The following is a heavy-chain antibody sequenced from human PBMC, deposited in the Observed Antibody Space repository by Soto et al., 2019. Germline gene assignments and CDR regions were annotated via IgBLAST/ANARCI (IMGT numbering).Heavy chain of an antibody. V-gene: IGHV3-48*01. CDR2: ISSTGETT. J-gene: IGHJ4*02. CDR1: GFTFSTYS. Sequence: EVQLVESGGGLVPPGGSLRLSCAASGFTFSTYSMNWVRQAPGKGLEWVSFISSTGETTYYADSVKGRLTISRDNAKNSLFLQMNSLTAEDTDVYYCARDVRLPDYWGQGTPVTVSS. CDR3: ARDVRLPDY. D-gene: IGHD3-10*02.